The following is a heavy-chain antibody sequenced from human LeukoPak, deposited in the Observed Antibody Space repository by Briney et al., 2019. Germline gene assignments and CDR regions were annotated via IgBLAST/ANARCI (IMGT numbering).Heavy chain of an antibody. CDR1: GFSFSEKY. J-gene: IGHJ4*02. V-gene: IGHV3-15*05. D-gene: IGHD4-17*01. CDR2: IKNKNEGGTT. CDR3: CFGDYGDF. Sequence: PGGSLRLSCAASGFSFSEKYMCWVRQAPGKGLEWIGRIKNKNEGGTTHYAPSLRGRFTISRDDSTNTLYLQMNNMKIEDTAMYYCCFGDYGDFWGQGTLVTVSS.